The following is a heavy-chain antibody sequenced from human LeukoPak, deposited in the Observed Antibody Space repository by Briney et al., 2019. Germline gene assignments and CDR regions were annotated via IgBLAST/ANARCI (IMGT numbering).Heavy chain of an antibody. J-gene: IGHJ4*02. D-gene: IGHD6-6*01. CDR3: ARGRRIAARPFSPSDY. V-gene: IGHV1-8*03. Sequence: GASVKVSCKASGYTFTSYAMNWVRQAPGQGLEWMGWMNPNSGNTGYAQKFQGRVTITRNTSISTAYMELSSLRSEDTAVYYCARGRRIAARPFSPSDYXXQGXLXTVSS. CDR1: GYTFTSYA. CDR2: MNPNSGNT.